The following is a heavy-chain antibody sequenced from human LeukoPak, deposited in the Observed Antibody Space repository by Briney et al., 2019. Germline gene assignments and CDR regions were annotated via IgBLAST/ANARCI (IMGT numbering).Heavy chain of an antibody. CDR2: ICGGGNI. J-gene: IGHJ5*02. CDR3: ARDGSGIAVAEGWFDP. V-gene: IGHV3-53*01. Sequence: HPGGSLRLSCAASGFTVSSNYMNWVRQAPGKGLEWVSVICGGGNIYYADSVKGRFTISRDNSKNTLYLQMNSLRAEDTAVYYCARDGSGIAVAEGWFDPWGQGTLVTVSS. CDR1: GFTVSSNY. D-gene: IGHD6-19*01.